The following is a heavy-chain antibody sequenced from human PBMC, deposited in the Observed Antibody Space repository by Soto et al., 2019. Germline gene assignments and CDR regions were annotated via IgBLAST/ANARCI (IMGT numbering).Heavy chain of an antibody. J-gene: IGHJ6*02. Sequence: ASVKVSCKASGYTFTSYDINWVRQATGQGLEWMGWMNPNSGNTGYAQKFQGRVTMTRNTPISTAYMELSSLRSEDTAVYYCARVSTAMVLYYYYYYGMDVWGQGTTVTVSS. CDR1: GYTFTSYD. D-gene: IGHD5-18*01. V-gene: IGHV1-8*01. CDR2: MNPNSGNT. CDR3: ARVSTAMVLYYYYYYGMDV.